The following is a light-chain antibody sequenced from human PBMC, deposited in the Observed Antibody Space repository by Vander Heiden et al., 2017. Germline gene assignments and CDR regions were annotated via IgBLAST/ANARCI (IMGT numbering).Light chain of an antibody. Sequence: QAPRLLIYGASSRATGIPDRFSGSWSGTDFTLTISRLEPEDFAVYCCQQGYTFGQGTKLEIK. J-gene: IGKJ2*01. V-gene: IGKV3-20*01. CDR2: GAS. CDR3: QQGYT.